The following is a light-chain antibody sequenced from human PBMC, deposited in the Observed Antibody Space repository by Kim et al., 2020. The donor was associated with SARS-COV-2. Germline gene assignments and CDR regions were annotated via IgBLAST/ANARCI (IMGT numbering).Light chain of an antibody. V-gene: IGLV3-1*01. Sequence: SYELTQPPSVSVSPGQTASITCSGDKLGDKYACWYQQKPGQSPVLVIYQDSKRPSGIPERFSGSNSGNTATLTISGTQAMDEADYYCQAWDSSTWVFGGGTQRIV. J-gene: IGLJ3*02. CDR1: KLGDKY. CDR2: QDS. CDR3: QAWDSSTWV.